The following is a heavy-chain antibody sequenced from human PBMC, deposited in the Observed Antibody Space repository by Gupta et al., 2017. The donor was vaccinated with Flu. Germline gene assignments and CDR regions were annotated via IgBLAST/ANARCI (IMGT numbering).Heavy chain of an antibody. V-gene: IGHV1-69*01. Sequence: QVQLVQSGAEVKKPGSSVKVSCRASGGTFSSYGISWVRQAPGQGLEWMGGIIPRFGTTNFAQKFQGRVAITADESTSTGYMELTSLRSEDTAVYYCARVEKDDILSRDYYYAMDVWGQGTTVTVS. CDR1: GGTFSSYG. CDR2: IIPRFGTT. D-gene: IGHD3-9*01. CDR3: ARVEKDDILSRDYYYAMDV. J-gene: IGHJ6*02.